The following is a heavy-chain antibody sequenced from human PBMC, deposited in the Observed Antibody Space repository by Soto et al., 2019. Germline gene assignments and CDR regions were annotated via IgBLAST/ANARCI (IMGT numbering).Heavy chain of an antibody. D-gene: IGHD3-10*01. J-gene: IGHJ4*02. CDR1: GGTFDSHS. CDR2: IILVFGTT. V-gene: IGHV1-69*01. Sequence: QVQLVQSAAEVKKPGSSVKVSCKASGGTFDSHSISWVRQAPGQGLEWMGWIILVFGTTNYAQRFQGRVTITADESTSTAYMELSSLRSEDTAVYYCAREGGDLLSHFDSWGQGTRVIVSS. CDR3: AREGGDLLSHFDS.